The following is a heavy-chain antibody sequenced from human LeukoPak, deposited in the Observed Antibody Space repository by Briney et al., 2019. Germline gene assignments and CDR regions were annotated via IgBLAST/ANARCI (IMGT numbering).Heavy chain of an antibody. CDR3: ARYCGGDCYSRGNWHGPYYFDY. V-gene: IGHV4-39*07. Sequence: SETLSLTCTVSGGSISSSSYYWGWIRQPPGTGLEWIGSIYYSGSTYYNPSLKSRVTISVDKSKNQFSLKLSSVTAADTAVYYCARYCGGDCYSRGNWHGPYYFDYWGQGTLVTVSS. CDR2: IYYSGST. D-gene: IGHD2-21*02. J-gene: IGHJ4*02. CDR1: GGSISSSSYY.